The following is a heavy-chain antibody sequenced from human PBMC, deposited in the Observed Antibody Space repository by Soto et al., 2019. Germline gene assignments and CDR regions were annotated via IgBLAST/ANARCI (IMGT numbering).Heavy chain of an antibody. CDR3: ARDPVAGHFDN. CDR1: GNPFTSYD. CDR2: INPYNGDT. J-gene: IGHJ4*02. D-gene: IGHD6-19*01. V-gene: IGHV1-18*04. Sequence: QVQLVQSGGEVRKAGASVRVSCKTSGNPFTSYDISWVRQAPGQGLEWMGWINPYNGDTNNTQTFQGRVTMTKDTSTTTVYMELRSLKFDDTAVYFCARDPVAGHFDNWGQGTLVTVSS.